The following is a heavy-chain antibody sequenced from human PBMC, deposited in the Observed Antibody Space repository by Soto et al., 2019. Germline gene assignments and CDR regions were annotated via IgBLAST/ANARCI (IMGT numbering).Heavy chain of an antibody. J-gene: IGHJ3*02. CDR1: GFTFSSYA. V-gene: IGHV3-23*01. CDR2: ISGSGGST. Sequence: EVQLLESGGGLVQPGGSLRLSCAASGFTFSSYAMSWVRQAPGKGLEWVSAISGSGGSTYYADSVKGRFTISRDNSKNTLTLQMKSLRAEDTAVYYCANSLAMITFGGVIVRSSRDAFDIWGQGTMVTVSS. CDR3: ANSLAMITFGGVIVRSSRDAFDI. D-gene: IGHD3-16*02.